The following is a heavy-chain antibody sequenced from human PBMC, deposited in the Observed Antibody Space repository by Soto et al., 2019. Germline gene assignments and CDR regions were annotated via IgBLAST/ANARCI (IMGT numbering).Heavy chain of an antibody. CDR2: IYYSGST. D-gene: IGHD3-16*02. CDR3: ASLTYYDYVWGSYRYLYYYYYGMDV. Sequence: QLQLQESGPGLVKPSETLSLTCTVSGGSISSSSYYWGWIRQPPGKGLEWIGSIYYSGSTYYNPSLKSRVTISVDTSKNQFSLKLSSVTAADTAVYYCASLTYYDYVWGSYRYLYYYYYGMDVWGQGTTVTVSS. J-gene: IGHJ6*02. CDR1: GGSISSSSYY. V-gene: IGHV4-39*01.